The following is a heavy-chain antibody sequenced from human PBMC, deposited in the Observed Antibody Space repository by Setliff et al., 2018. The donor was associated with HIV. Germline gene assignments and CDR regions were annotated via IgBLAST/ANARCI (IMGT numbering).Heavy chain of an antibody. Sequence: GGSLRLSCAVSGFIVTDNWMAWARQAPGKGLEWVGHIFSQTHGGAISYVEPVKGRFTISRDESRNILYLEMNNVNTEDTAVYYCTGSFLGFWGQGTLVTAPQ. D-gene: IGHD3-3*01. CDR3: TGSFLGF. J-gene: IGHJ4*02. V-gene: IGHV3-15*06. CDR1: GFIVTDNW. CDR2: IFSQTHGGAI.